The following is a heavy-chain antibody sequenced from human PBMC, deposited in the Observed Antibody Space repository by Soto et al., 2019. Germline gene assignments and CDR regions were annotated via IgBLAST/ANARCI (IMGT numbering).Heavy chain of an antibody. CDR3: ARDCSSTSCYMGQWYGMDV. Sequence: ASVQVSSKASGYSFTSYDIYWVRQAPGQGIEWMGWMNPNSGNTGYAHNFQGRVTMTRNTSISTAYMELSSLRSEDTAVYYCARDCSSTSCYMGQWYGMDVGGQGTTVTVS. V-gene: IGHV1-8*01. CDR1: GYSFTSYD. CDR2: MNPNSGNT. D-gene: IGHD2-2*02. J-gene: IGHJ6*02.